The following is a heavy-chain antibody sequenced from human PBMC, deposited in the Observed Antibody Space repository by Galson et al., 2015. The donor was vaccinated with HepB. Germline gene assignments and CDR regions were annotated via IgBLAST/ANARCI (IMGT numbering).Heavy chain of an antibody. CDR1: GGPFSGYY. CDR3: ARGNGYYYGSGSYYRPYYYYYYMDV. J-gene: IGHJ6*03. Sequence: SETLSLTCAVYGGPFSGYYWSWIRQPPGKGLEWIGEINHSGSTNYNPSLKSRVTISVDTSKNQFSLKLSSVTAADTAVYYCARGNGYYYGSGSYYRPYYYYYYMDVWGKGTTVTVSS. V-gene: IGHV4-34*01. D-gene: IGHD3-10*01. CDR2: INHSGST.